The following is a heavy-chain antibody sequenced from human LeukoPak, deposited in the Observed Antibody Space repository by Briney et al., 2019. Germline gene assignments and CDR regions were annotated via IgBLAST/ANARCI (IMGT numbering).Heavy chain of an antibody. V-gene: IGHV3-23*01. D-gene: IGHD4/OR15-4a*01. Sequence: QPGGSLRLSCAASGVTFSSYAMNWVRQAPGKGLEWVSISCSGGDTYYAASVKGRFTISRDNSKNTLYLKMNTLRAEDTAVYYCAKARGATYGTYYFDYWGQGTLVTVSS. J-gene: IGHJ4*02. CDR2: SCSGGDT. CDR3: AKARGATYGTYYFDY. CDR1: GVTFSSYA.